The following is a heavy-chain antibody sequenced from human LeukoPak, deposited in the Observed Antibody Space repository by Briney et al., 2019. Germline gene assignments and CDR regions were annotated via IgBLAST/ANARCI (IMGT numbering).Heavy chain of an antibody. CDR2: ISGSGGST. D-gene: IGHD3-10*01. CDR1: GLALNNYK. Sequence: GGSLRLSCVGSGLALNNYKVNWVRQAPGKGLEWVSAISGSGGSTYYADSVKGRFTISRDNSKNTLYLQMNSPRAEDTAVYYCALMKKAYSYYYGSGSYYYFDYWGQGTLVTVSS. CDR3: ALMKKAYSYYYGSGSYYYFDY. J-gene: IGHJ4*02. V-gene: IGHV3-23*01.